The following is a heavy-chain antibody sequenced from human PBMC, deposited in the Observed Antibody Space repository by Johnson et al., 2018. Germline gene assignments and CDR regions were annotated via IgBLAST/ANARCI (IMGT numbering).Heavy chain of an antibody. V-gene: IGHV3-9*01. J-gene: IGHJ6*03. Sequence: VQLVQSGGGVVQPGRSLGLSCSASGFTFDDYARHWVRQAPGKGLEWVSGISWNRCSIGYADSVKGRFTISRDNAQNSLYLQMKSLRAEVTALYYCAKEGWVGGNYHYSYMDVWGKGTTVTVS. CDR3: AKEGWVGGNYHYSYMDV. CDR1: GFTFDDYA. D-gene: IGHD3-10*01. CDR2: ISWNRCSI.